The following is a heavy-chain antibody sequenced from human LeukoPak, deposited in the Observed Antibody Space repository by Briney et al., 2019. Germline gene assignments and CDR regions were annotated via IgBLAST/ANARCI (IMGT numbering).Heavy chain of an antibody. CDR2: LSSAGRKT. CDR1: GLTFSTSA. Sequence: GGSLTLSCAGSGLTFSTSAMHGLRQAPGKGLKGVTVLSSAGRKTHYADSEKGRFTISRDNFKNTLYLQMNGLRLEDSAVYYCANTMVPGVIPNYYFYCYMGVWGKGTTVTVSS. J-gene: IGHJ6*03. D-gene: IGHD3-10*01. V-gene: IGHV3-30*01. CDR3: ANTMVPGVIPNYYFYCYMGV.